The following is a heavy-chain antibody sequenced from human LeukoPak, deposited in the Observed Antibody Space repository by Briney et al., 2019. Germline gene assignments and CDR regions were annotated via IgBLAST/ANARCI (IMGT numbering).Heavy chain of an antibody. CDR3: TRDGGVGY. D-gene: IGHD3-16*01. CDR2: INTDGSDT. Sequence: GGSLRLSCVASGFIFSTSWMHWVRQAPGKGLVWVSHINTDGSDTDYADSAKGRFTISRDNAKNTLYLQMNNLRTEDTAVYYCTRDGGVGYWGQGTLVTVSS. V-gene: IGHV3-74*01. CDR1: GFIFSTSW. J-gene: IGHJ4*02.